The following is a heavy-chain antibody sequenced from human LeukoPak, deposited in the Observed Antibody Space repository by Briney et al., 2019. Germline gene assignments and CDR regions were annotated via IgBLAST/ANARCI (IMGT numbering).Heavy chain of an antibody. CDR1: GGSLSGYY. CDR3: ARYGNLDRSGSYDY. CDR2: IYYSGST. V-gene: IGHV4-59*01. Sequence: SETLSLTCTVSGGSLSGYYWSWVRQPPGKGVERSGYIYYSGSTNYNSSLTSRDTISVDTSKNPFSLWLSSVTAADTAVYYCARYGNLDRSGSYDYWGQGTLVTVSS. J-gene: IGHJ4*02. D-gene: IGHD3-10*01.